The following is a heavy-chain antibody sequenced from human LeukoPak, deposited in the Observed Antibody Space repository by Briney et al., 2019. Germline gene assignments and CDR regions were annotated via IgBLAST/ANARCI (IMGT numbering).Heavy chain of an antibody. CDR2: ISSSSSYI. Sequence: PGGSLRLSCAASGFTFSSYSMTWVRQAPGKGLEWVSSISSSSSYIYYADSVKGRFTISRDNAKNSLYLQMNSLRAEDTAVYYCARAYDFWSGYYYPNYGMDVWGQGTTVTVSS. V-gene: IGHV3-21*01. CDR1: GFTFSSYS. D-gene: IGHD3-3*01. J-gene: IGHJ6*02. CDR3: ARAYDFWSGYYYPNYGMDV.